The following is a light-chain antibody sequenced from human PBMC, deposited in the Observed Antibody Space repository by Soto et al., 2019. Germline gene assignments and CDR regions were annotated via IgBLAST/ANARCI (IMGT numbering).Light chain of an antibody. Sequence: EIVMTQSPATLSVSPGERATLSCRASQSVGGNLAWYQQRPGRAPRLLIYDASTRATDIPARFSGSGSGTEFTLTISSLQSEDFALYYCQQYNNWPLCTFGQGTKVEIK. CDR2: DAS. CDR3: QQYNNWPLCT. CDR1: QSVGGN. V-gene: IGKV3-15*01. J-gene: IGKJ2*02.